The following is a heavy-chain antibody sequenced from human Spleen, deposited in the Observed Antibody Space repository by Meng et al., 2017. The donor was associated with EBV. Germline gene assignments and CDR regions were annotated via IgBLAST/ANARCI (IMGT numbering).Heavy chain of an antibody. CDR1: GASVSASNW. D-gene: IGHD4-17*01. J-gene: IGHJ5*01. Sequence: VHRKESGPVLVKPSGTLSLACAVCGASVSASNWCSWVRQPPGKGLEWIGEVHHDGSTNYNASLKSRVSISVEKSKNQFSLNMTSVTAADTAVYYCARADGDANWFNPWGQGTLVTVSS. V-gene: IGHV4-4*02. CDR3: ARADGDANWFNP. CDR2: VHHDGST.